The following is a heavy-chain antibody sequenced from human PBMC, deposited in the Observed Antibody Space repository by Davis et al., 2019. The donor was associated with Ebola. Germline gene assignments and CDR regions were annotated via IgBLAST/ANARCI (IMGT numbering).Heavy chain of an antibody. J-gene: IGHJ4*02. D-gene: IGHD6-13*01. CDR1: GFTFSNAW. CDR3: ARVNLPYSSSWYFDY. Sequence: GESLKISCAASGFTFSNAWMSWVRQAPGKGLEWVANIKQDGSEKYYVDSVKGRFTISRDNAKNTLYLQMNSLRAEDTAVYYCARVNLPYSSSWYFDYWGQGTLVTVSS. CDR2: IKQDGSEK. V-gene: IGHV3-7*01.